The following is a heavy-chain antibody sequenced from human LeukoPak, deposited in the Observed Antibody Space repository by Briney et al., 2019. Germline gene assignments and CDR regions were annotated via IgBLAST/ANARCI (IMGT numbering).Heavy chain of an antibody. V-gene: IGHV3-74*01. D-gene: IGHD4-11*01. CDR3: ARQTSTTRDAFDI. CDR2: INSDGSGT. CDR1: GFTFSSYW. J-gene: IGHJ3*02. Sequence: PGGSLRLSCAASGFTFSSYWMRWVRHAPGKGLVWVSRINSDGSGTSYADSVKGRFTISRDNSKNTLYLQMNSLRAEDTAVYYCARQTSTTRDAFDIWGQGTMVTVSS.